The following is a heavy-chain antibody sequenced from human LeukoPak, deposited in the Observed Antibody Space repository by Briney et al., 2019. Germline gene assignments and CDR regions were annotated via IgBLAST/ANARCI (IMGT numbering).Heavy chain of an antibody. CDR2: INHSGST. CDR3: ARGSRAFGSWSHFDY. Sequence: PSETLSLTCAVYGGSFSVYYWSWIRQPPGKGLEWIGEINHSGSTNYNPSLKSRVTISVDTSKNQFSLKLSSVTAADTAVYYCARGSRAFGSWSHFDYWGQGTLVTVSS. J-gene: IGHJ4*02. CDR1: GGSFSVYY. V-gene: IGHV4-34*01. D-gene: IGHD6-13*01.